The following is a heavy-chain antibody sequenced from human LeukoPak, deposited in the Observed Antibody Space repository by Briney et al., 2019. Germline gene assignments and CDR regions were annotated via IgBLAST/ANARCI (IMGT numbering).Heavy chain of an antibody. CDR3: TRDLGHGAGIFWDY. V-gene: IGHV1-18*01. D-gene: IGHD3-10*01. CDR2: ISAYNGNT. Sequence: APVKVSCKASGYTFTSLGISWVRQAPGQGLEWMGWISAYNGNTNYAQKVQGRVTLTTDISASTAYMEVTSLRPDDTAVYYCTRDLGHGAGIFWDYWGQGTLVTVSP. CDR1: GYTFTSLG. J-gene: IGHJ4*02.